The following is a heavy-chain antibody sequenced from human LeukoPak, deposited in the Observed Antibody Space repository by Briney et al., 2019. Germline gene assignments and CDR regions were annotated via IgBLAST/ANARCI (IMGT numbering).Heavy chain of an antibody. Sequence: SETLSLTCTVSGGSISSYYWSWIRQPPGKGLEWIGYIYYSGSTNYNPTLKSRVTISVDTSKNQFSLRLNSVTAADTAVYYCARLHGSGSYYRYYMDVWGKGTTVTISS. CDR3: ARLHGSGSYYRYYMDV. CDR1: GGSISSYY. D-gene: IGHD3-10*01. V-gene: IGHV4-59*01. CDR2: IYYSGST. J-gene: IGHJ6*03.